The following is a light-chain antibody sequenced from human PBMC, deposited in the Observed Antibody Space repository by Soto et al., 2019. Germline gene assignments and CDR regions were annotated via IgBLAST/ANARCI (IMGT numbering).Light chain of an antibody. V-gene: IGKV1-5*01. CDR1: QSISSW. CDR3: QQYNSYSAT. Sequence: DIQMTQSPSTLSASVGDRVTITGRASQSISSWLAWYQQKPGKAPKLLIYDASSLESGVPSRFSGSGSGTEFTLTISSLQPADFATYYCQQYNSYSATFGQGTKVEIK. CDR2: DAS. J-gene: IGKJ1*01.